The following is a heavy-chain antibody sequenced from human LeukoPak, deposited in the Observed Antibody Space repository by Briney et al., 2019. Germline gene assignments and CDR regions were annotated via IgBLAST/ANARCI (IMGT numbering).Heavy chain of an antibody. CDR3: AKGSDYDSSGNNAFDI. Sequence: GGSLRLSCAASGFTFSSYGMHWVRQAPGKGLEWVAVIWYDGSNKCYADSVKGRFTISRDNSKNTLYLQMSSLRVEDTAVYYCAKGSDYDSSGNNAFDIWGQGTMVTVSS. D-gene: IGHD3-22*01. J-gene: IGHJ3*02. V-gene: IGHV3-33*06. CDR1: GFTFSSYG. CDR2: IWYDGSNK.